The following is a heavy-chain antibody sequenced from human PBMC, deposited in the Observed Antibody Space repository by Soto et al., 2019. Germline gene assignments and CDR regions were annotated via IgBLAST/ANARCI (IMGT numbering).Heavy chain of an antibody. J-gene: IGHJ6*02. CDR1: GFIFRTYW. Sequence: EVQLVESGGGLVQPGGSLRLSCEASGFIFRTYWMSWVRQAPGKGLEWVANIKHDGSEKYYLDSVSDRFTISRDNAKNSLYMHMDRLVAEDTAVYYCAREEYYDVWRTYSTRYGMDVWGQGTTVIVSS. V-gene: IGHV3-7*03. CDR2: IKHDGSEK. D-gene: IGHD3-3*01. CDR3: AREEYYDVWRTYSTRYGMDV.